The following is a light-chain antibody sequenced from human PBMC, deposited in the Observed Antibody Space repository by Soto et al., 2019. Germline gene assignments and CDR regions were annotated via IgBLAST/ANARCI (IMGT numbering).Light chain of an antibody. J-gene: IGKJ3*01. CDR3: MQSLQTVFT. CDR2: LGS. CDR1: QSLLRDNGYNY. V-gene: IGKV2-28*01. Sequence: DILMTQSPLSLPVTPGEPASISCRSSQSLLRDNGYNYLDWYLQKPGQSPQLLIYLGSNRSSGVPDRFSGSGSGADFTLRITRVESEDIGVYYCMQSLQTVFTFGPGTRVDI.